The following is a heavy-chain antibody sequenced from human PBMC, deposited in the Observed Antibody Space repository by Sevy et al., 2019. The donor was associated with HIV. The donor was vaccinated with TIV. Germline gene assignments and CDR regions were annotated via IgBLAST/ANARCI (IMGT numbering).Heavy chain of an antibody. J-gene: IGHJ4*02. V-gene: IGHV3-30-3*01. D-gene: IGHD4-17*01. CDR2: ISYDGSNK. CDR1: GFTFSSYA. Sequence: GGSLRLSCAASGFTFSSYAMHWVRQAPGKGLEGVAVISYDGSNKYYADSVKGRFTISRDNSKNTLYLQMNSLRAEDTAVYYCARGSSDYGDYSYWGQGTLVTVSS. CDR3: ARGSSDYGDYSY.